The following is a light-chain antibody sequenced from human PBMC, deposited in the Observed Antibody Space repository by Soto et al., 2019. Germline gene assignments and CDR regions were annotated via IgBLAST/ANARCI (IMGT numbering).Light chain of an antibody. V-gene: IGLV2-8*01. CDR2: EVN. CDR3: SSYAGSTGV. CDR1: SSDVGAYNY. Sequence: QSALTQPPSASVSPGQSVTISCTGTSSDVGAYNYVSWYQQHPGKAPKLMIYEVNKRHSGVPDRFSGSKSGNTASLTVSGLQAEDEADYYCSSYAGSTGVFGGGTQLTVL. J-gene: IGLJ3*02.